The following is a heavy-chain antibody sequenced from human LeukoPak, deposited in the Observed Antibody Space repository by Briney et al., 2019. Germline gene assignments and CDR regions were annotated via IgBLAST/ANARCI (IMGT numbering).Heavy chain of an antibody. CDR2: IYYSGST. V-gene: IGHV4-39*07. CDR3: ARKSPCVPYGDYGSNWFDP. CDR1: GGSISSSYYY. J-gene: IGHJ5*02. Sequence: SETLSLTCTVSGGSISSSYYYWGWIRQPPGKGLEWIGSIYYSGSTYYNPSLKSRVTISVDTSKNQFSLKLSSVTAADTAVYYCARKSPCVPYGDYGSNWFDPWGQGTLVTVSS. D-gene: IGHD4-17*01.